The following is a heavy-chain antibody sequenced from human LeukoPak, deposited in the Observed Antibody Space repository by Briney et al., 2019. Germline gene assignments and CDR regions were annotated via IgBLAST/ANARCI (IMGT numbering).Heavy chain of an antibody. CDR1: GFTFSDNW. CDR3: ARDSSSGYAFDI. Sequence: GGSLRLSCAASGFTFSDNWMTWVRQAPGKGLEWISVIYSGGSTYYADSVKGRFTISRDNSKSTLYLQMNSLRAEDTAVYYCARDSSSGYAFDIWGQGTMVTVSS. D-gene: IGHD3-10*01. J-gene: IGHJ3*02. CDR2: IYSGGST. V-gene: IGHV3-53*01.